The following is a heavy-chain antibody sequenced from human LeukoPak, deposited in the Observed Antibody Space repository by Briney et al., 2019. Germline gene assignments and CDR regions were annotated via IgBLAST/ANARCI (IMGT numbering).Heavy chain of an antibody. CDR2: IYSGGST. CDR1: GFTVSSNY. Sequence: PGGSLRLSCAASGFTVSSNYMSWVRQAPGKGLEWVSVIYSGGSTYYADSVKGRFTISRDNSKNTLYLQMNGLRAEDTAVYYCARQGLVYDILTGYPFPGGMDVWGQGTTVTVSS. V-gene: IGHV3-66*04. D-gene: IGHD3-9*01. J-gene: IGHJ6*02. CDR3: ARQGLVYDILTGYPFPGGMDV.